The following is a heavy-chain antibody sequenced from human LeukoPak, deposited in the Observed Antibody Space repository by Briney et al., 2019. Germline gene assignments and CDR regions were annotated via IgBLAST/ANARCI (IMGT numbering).Heavy chain of an antibody. CDR3: AELGITMIGGV. Sequence: GGSLRLSCAASGFTFSSYSMNWVRRAPGKGLEWVSYISSSGSIIYYADSVKGRFTISRDNAKNSLYLQMNSLRAEDTAVYYCAELGITMIGGVWGKGTTVTISS. J-gene: IGHJ6*04. CDR1: GFTFSSYS. V-gene: IGHV3-48*04. CDR2: ISSSGSII. D-gene: IGHD3-10*02.